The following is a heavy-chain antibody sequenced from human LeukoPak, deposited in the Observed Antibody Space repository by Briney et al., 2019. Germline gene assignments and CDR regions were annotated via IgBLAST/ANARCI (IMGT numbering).Heavy chain of an antibody. CDR1: GGSFSGYY. CDR2: INHSGST. V-gene: IGHV4-34*01. Sequence: PSETLSLTCAVYGGSFSGYYWSWIRQPPGKGLEWIGEINHSGSTNYNPSLKSRVTISVDTSKNQFSLKLSSVTAADTAVYYCASGWGAMVRGAVVDYWGQGTLVTVSS. J-gene: IGHJ4*02. CDR3: ASGWGAMVRGAVVDY. D-gene: IGHD3-10*01.